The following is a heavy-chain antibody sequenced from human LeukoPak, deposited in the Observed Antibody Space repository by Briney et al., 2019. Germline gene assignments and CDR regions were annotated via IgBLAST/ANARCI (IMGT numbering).Heavy chain of an antibody. CDR2: INPNSGGT. D-gene: IGHD3-3*01. J-gene: IGHJ4*02. V-gene: IGHV1-2*06. CDR3: ARANPITIFGVVLSYDY. Sequence: ASVKVSCKASGGTSSSYAISWVRQAPGQGLEWMGRINPNSGGTNYAQKFQGRVTMTRDTSISTAYMELSRLRSDDTAVYYCARANPITIFGVVLSYDYWGQGTLVTVSS. CDR1: GGTSSSYA.